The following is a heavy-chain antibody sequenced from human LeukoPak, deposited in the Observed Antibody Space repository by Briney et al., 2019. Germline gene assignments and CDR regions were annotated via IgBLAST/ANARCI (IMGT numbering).Heavy chain of an antibody. J-gene: IGHJ3*02. CDR3: ARASSSWYYDAFDI. Sequence: SETLSLTCTVSGGSITSSSYYWSWIRQPAGKGLEWIGRIYTSGSTNYNPSLKSRVTISVDTSKNRFSLKLSSVTAADTAVYYCARASSSWYYDAFDIWGQGTMVTVSS. CDR1: GGSITSSSYY. V-gene: IGHV4-61*02. D-gene: IGHD6-13*01. CDR2: IYTSGST.